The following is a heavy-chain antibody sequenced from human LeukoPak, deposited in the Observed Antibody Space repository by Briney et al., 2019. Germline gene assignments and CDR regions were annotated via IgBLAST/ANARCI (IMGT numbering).Heavy chain of an antibody. CDR2: IYHSGTT. J-gene: IGHJ4*02. CDR3: ARNIVGPRQVDY. V-gene: IGHV4-59*01. CDR1: GGSISSYY. Sequence: SETLSLTCTVSGGSISSYYWGWIRQPPGKGLEWIGYIYHSGTTNYNSSLKCRVTISVDTSKSQFSLKLSSVTAADTAIYYCARNIVGPRQVDYWGQGTLVTVSS. D-gene: IGHD1-26*01.